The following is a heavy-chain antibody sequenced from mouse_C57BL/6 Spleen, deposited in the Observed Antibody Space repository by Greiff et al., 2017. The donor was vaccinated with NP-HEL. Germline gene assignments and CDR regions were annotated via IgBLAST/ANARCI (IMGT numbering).Heavy chain of an antibody. V-gene: IGHV5-9*01. CDR2: ISGGGGNT. Sequence: EVKLMESGGGLVKPGGSLKLSCAASGFTFSSYTMSCVRQTPEKRLEWVATISGGGGNTYYPDSVTGRFTISRDNAKNTLYLQMSSLRSEDTALYYCARHDGYYGFAYWGQGTLVTVSA. CDR1: GFTFSSYT. D-gene: IGHD2-3*01. J-gene: IGHJ3*01. CDR3: ARHDGYYGFAY.